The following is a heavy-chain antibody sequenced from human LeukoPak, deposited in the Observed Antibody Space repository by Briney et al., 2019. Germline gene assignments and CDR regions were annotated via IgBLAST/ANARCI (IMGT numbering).Heavy chain of an antibody. D-gene: IGHD3-22*01. CDR1: GFTFSSYS. V-gene: IGHV3-48*02. CDR2: ISSSSSTI. CDR3: ARDDTNDY. J-gene: IGHJ4*02. Sequence: GGSLRLSCAASGFTFSSYSMNWVRQAPGKRLVWVSYISSSSSTIFYADSVKGRFTISRDNAKNSLYLRMSSLRDEDTAMYYCARDDTNDYWGQGTLVTVSS.